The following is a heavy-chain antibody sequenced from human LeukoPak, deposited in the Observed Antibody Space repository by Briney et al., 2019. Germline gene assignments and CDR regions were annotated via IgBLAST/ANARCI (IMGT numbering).Heavy chain of an antibody. CDR3: ARGVSLHYDP. J-gene: IGHJ5*02. D-gene: IGHD3-10*01. V-gene: IGHV7-4-1*02. CDR2: INTNTGNP. Sequence: ASVKVSCKTSGYTFTSYFMNWVRQAPGQGLEWTGWINTNTGNPTYAQGFTGRFVFSLDTSVSTAYLQISSLKAEDTAVYYCARGVSLHYDPWGQGTLVTVSS. CDR1: GYTFTSYF.